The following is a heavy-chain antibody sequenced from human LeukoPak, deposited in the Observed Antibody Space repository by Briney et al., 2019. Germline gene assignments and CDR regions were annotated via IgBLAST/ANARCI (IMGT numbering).Heavy chain of an antibody. CDR2: ISDDGSRK. V-gene: IGHV3-30*18. CDR3: AKDRSTTWSFDN. Sequence: GGSLRLSCAASGFTFRNYGMYWVRQAPGTGLEWVTFISDDGSRKYYVDSVKGRFTISRDNSKNTLYLQMNSLRVEDTAVYYCAKDRSTTWSFDNWGQGTLVNVSS. CDR1: GFTFRNYG. J-gene: IGHJ4*02. D-gene: IGHD6-13*01.